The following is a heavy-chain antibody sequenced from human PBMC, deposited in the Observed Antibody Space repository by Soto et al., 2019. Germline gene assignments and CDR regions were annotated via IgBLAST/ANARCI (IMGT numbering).Heavy chain of an antibody. V-gene: IGHV4-59*08. CDR1: GGSMSAFY. Sequence: PSETLSLTCIVSGGSMSAFYWSWIRQPPGNGLEWIGYISYSGGTNYNPSLKSRVTISVDTSKNHLSLKLSSVTAADTAVYYCARRGAPNYCYYLDVWGNGTTVTVSS. CDR2: ISYSGGT. CDR3: ARRGAPNYCYYLDV. J-gene: IGHJ6*03.